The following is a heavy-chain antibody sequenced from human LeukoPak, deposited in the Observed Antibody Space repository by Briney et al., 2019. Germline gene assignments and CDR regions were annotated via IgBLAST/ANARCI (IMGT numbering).Heavy chain of an antibody. J-gene: IGHJ4*02. CDR1: GYTFTGYY. V-gene: IGHV1-2*02. Sequence: ASVKVSCKASGYTFTGYYMHWVRQAPGQGLEWMGWINPNSGGTNYAQKLQGRVTMTRDTSISAAYMELSRLRSDDTAVYYCARGPSKAGATTRWYYWGQGTLVTVSS. D-gene: IGHD1-26*01. CDR2: INPNSGGT. CDR3: ARGPSKAGATTRWYY.